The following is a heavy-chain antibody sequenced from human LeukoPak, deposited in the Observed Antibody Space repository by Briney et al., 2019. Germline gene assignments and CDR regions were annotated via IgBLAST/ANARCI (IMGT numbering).Heavy chain of an antibody. D-gene: IGHD3-16*01. J-gene: IGHJ3*02. CDR1: GGSISSSYSY. CDR3: ARDYDDTDAFDI. Sequence: PSETLSLTCTVSGGSISSSYSYWGWIRQPPGKGLEWIGNIYYSGSTYYNPSLKSRVTISVDTSKNQFSLKLSSVTAADTAVYYCARDYDDTDAFDIWGQGTMVTVSS. CDR2: IYYSGST. V-gene: IGHV4-39*07.